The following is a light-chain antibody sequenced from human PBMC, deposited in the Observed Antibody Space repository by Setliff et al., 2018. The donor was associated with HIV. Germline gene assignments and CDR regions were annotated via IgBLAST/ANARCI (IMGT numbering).Light chain of an antibody. V-gene: IGLV2-14*03. CDR1: DNDVGNYMW. J-gene: IGLJ3*02. CDR3: CSYTTDSTWV. Sequence: QSALTQPASMSASPGQSVTISCAVTDNDVGNYMWDSWYQQCPDKTPKLIIYDVTKRPSGVSGRFSGSRSGNTASLTISALQADDECDYYCCSYTTDSTWVFGAGTKVTVL. CDR2: DVT.